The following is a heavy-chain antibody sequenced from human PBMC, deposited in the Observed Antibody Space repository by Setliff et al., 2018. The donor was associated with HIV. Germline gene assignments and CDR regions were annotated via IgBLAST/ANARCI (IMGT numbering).Heavy chain of an antibody. D-gene: IGHD6-19*01. V-gene: IGHV1-3*01. CDR2: INAGNGNT. J-gene: IGHJ5*02. CDR1: GYSFTRNF. CDR3: ARDIGSVWHNWFDP. Sequence: ASVKVSCKASGYSFTRNFVHWVRQAPGQRLEWMGWINAGNGNTKYSQKFQGRVTISRDTSASTVYMELNSLRSEDTAIYYCARDIGSVWHNWFDPWGQGTPVTVSS.